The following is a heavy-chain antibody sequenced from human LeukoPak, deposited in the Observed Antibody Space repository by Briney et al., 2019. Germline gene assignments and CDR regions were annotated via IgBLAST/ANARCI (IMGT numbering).Heavy chain of an antibody. Sequence: ASVKVSCKASGYTFTGYYMHWVRQAPGQGLEWMGWINPNSGGTNYAQKFQGRVTMTRDTSISTAYMELSRLRSDDTAVYYCARDIRIVVVPAAINSYFDYWGLGTLVTVSS. CDR1: GYTFTGYY. CDR3: ARDIRIVVVPAAINSYFDY. J-gene: IGHJ4*02. V-gene: IGHV1-2*02. CDR2: INPNSGGT. D-gene: IGHD2-2*01.